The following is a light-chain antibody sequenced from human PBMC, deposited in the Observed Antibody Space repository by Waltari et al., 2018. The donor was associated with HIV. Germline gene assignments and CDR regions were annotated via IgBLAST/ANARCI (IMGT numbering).Light chain of an antibody. Sequence: QSALTQPAPVSGSPGQSIPISCPGTSGNVGSYTLVPWYQQHPGRAPKVMIYEVSKRPSGVSNRFSGSKSGNTASLTISGLQAEDEADYYCCSYTGSNPFLLFGGGTKLTVL. CDR2: EVS. CDR3: CSYTGSNPFLL. J-gene: IGLJ2*01. CDR1: SGNVGSYTL. V-gene: IGLV2-23*02.